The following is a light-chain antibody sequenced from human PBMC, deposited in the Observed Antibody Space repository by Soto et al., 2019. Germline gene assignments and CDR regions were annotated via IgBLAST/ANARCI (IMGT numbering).Light chain of an antibody. CDR1: QSVSSY. CDR2: DAS. Sequence: TQSPATLSLSPGERATLSCRASQSVSSYLAWYQQKPGQAPRLLIYDASNRATGIPARFSGSGSGTDFTLTISSLEPEDFAVYYCQQRSNWQVTFGGGTKVEIK. CDR3: QQRSNWQVT. J-gene: IGKJ4*01. V-gene: IGKV3-11*01.